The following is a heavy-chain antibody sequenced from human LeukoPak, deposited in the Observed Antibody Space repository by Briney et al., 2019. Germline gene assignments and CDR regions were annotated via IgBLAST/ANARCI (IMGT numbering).Heavy chain of an antibody. CDR1: GFTFSSHW. D-gene: IGHD2-15*01. CDR2: INGDGSNT. CDR3: ARSKSWDSLNPFDI. V-gene: IGHV3-74*03. Sequence: GGSLRLSCAASGFTFSSHWMHWVRQAPGKGLVWVSRINGDGSNTTYADSVKGRFTISRDNAKNTLYLQMNSLRAEDTAVYHCARSKSWDSLNPFDIGGQGTRFTVSS. J-gene: IGHJ3*02.